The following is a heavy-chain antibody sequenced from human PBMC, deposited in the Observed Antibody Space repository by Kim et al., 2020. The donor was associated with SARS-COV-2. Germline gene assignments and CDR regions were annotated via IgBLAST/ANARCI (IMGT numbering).Heavy chain of an antibody. CDR1: GDSVSSNSAA. Sequence: SQTLSLTCAISGDSVSSNSAAWNWIRQSPSRGLEWLGRTYYRSKWYNDYAVSVKSRITINPDTSKNQFSLQLNSVTPEDTAVYYCARARGDSSSWEEDAFDIWGQGTMVTVSS. V-gene: IGHV6-1*01. D-gene: IGHD6-13*01. J-gene: IGHJ3*02. CDR3: ARARGDSSSWEEDAFDI. CDR2: TYYRSKWYN.